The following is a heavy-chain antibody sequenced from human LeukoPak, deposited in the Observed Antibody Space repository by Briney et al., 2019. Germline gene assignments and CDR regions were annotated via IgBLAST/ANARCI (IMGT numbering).Heavy chain of an antibody. CDR2: INQDGTEK. D-gene: IGHD1-26*01. CDR1: GLTFKIYW. V-gene: IGHV3-7*01. J-gene: IGHJ3*02. CDR3: AKGASGSYGFDI. Sequence: GGSLRLSCAASGLTFKIYWMSWVRQAPGKGLEWVASINQDGTEKYYVDSVKGRFAISRDNAKNTLYLQMNSLRGEDTAVYYCAKGASGSYGFDIWGQGTMVTVSS.